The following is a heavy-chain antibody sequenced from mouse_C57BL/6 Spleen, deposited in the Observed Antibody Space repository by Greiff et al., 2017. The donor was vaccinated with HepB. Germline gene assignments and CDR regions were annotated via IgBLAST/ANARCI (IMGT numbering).Heavy chain of an antibody. CDR1: GYTFTSYW. J-gene: IGHJ2*01. CDR3: ARGLLYYFDY. V-gene: IGHV1-69*01. CDR2: IDPSDSYT. Sequence: QVQLQQSGAELVMPGASVKLSCKASGYTFTSYWMHWVKQRPGQGLEWIGEIDPSDSYTNYNQKFKGKSTLTVDKSSSTAYMQLSSLTSEDSAVYYCARGLLYYFDYWGQGTTLTVSS.